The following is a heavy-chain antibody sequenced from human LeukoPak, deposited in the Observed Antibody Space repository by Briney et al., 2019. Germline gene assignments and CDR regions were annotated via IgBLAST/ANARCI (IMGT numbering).Heavy chain of an antibody. Sequence: PGRSLRLSCAASGFTFSSYGMHWVRQAPGKGLEWVAVISYDGSNKYYADSVKGRFTLSRDNSKNTLYLQMNSLRAEDTAVYYCARDWGWLQSGYFDYWGQGTLVTVSS. D-gene: IGHD5-24*01. CDR1: GFTFSSYG. CDR2: ISYDGSNK. J-gene: IGHJ4*02. V-gene: IGHV3-30*03. CDR3: ARDWGWLQSGYFDY.